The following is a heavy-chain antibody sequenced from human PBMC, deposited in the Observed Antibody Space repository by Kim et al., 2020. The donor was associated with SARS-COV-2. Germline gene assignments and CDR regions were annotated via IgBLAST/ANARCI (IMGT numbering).Heavy chain of an antibody. D-gene: IGHD6-13*01. CDR3: ARDLGGPKIAAASKSTGPWYYYYGMDV. Sequence: SVKVSCKASGGTFSSYAISWVRQAPGQGLEWMGGIIPIFGTANYAQKFQGRVTITADESTSTAYMELSSLRSEDTAVYYCARDLGGPKIAAASKSTGPWYYYYGMDVWGQGTTVTVSS. J-gene: IGHJ6*02. V-gene: IGHV1-69*13. CDR1: GGTFSSYA. CDR2: IIPIFGTA.